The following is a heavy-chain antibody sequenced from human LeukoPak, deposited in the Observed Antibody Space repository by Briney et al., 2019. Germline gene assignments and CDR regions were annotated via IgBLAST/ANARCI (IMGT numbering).Heavy chain of an antibody. CDR1: GFTFSSYS. J-gene: IGHJ4*02. CDR2: ISSSSSYI. D-gene: IGHD6-19*01. CDR3: ARDSSLSGWSD. Sequence: SGGSLRLSCAASGFTFSSYSMNWVRQAPGKGLEWVSSISSSSSYIYYADSVKGRFTISRGNAKNSLYLQMNSLRAEDTPVYYCARDSSLSGWSDWGQGTLVTVSS. V-gene: IGHV3-21*01.